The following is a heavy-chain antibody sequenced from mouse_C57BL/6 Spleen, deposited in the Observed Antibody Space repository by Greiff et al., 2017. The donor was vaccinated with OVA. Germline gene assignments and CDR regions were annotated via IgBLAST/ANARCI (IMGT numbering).Heavy chain of an antibody. J-gene: IGHJ2*01. CDR1: GFTFSDYY. CDR3: ARDRYYGYFDY. CDR2: INYDGSST. V-gene: IGHV5-16*01. D-gene: IGHD1-1*01. Sequence: EVMLVESEGGLVQPGSSMKLSCTASGFTFSDYYMAWVRQVPEKGLEWVANINYDGSSTYYLDSLKSRFIISRDNAKNILYLQMSSLKSEDTATYYCARDRYYGYFDYWGQGTTLTVSS.